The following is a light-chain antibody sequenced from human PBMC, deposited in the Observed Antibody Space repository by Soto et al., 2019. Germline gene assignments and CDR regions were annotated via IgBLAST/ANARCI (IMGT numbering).Light chain of an antibody. CDR3: KSYAGSNTYV. CDR1: SSDVGGYNF. V-gene: IGLV2-8*01. CDR2: EVV. J-gene: IGLJ1*01. Sequence: SVLTQPPSASGSPGQSVTISCTGTSSDVGGYNFVSWYQHHPGKAPRLIIYEVVQRPSGVPDRFSGSKSGNTASLTVSGLQAADEADYFCKSYAGSNTYVFGSGTQLTVL.